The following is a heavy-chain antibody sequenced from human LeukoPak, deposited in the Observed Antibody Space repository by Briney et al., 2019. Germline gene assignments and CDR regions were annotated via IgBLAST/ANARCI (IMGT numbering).Heavy chain of an antibody. D-gene: IGHD2-8*02. CDR1: GYSFTSYW. Sequence: GESLKISCKGSGYSFTSYWIGWVRQMPGKDLEWMGIIYPGDSDTRYSPSFQGQVTISADKSISTAYLQWSSLKASDTAMYYCARPQVKNSWFDAFHIWGQGTMVTVSS. CDR2: IYPGDSDT. CDR3: ARPQVKNSWFDAFHI. V-gene: IGHV5-51*01. J-gene: IGHJ3*02.